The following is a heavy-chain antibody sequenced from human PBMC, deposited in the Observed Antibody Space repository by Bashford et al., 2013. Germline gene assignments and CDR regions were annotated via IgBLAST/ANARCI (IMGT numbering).Heavy chain of an antibody. J-gene: IGHJ2*01. D-gene: IGHD4-17*01. V-gene: IGHV5-51*01. CDR2: IYPGDSDY. CDR3: ARRAVTWDWYFDL. Sequence: ESLKISCKGSGYSFASYWIAWVRQMPGKGLEWMGIIYPGDSDYQIQPAFQGQVTISADKSITTAYLQWSSLKASDTAMYYCARRAVTWDWYFDLWGRGTLVTVSS. CDR1: GYSFASYW.